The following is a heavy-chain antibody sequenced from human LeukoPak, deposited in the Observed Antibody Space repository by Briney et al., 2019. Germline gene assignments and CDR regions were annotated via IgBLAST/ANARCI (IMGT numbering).Heavy chain of an antibody. D-gene: IGHD3-16*01. CDR3: AKDRRGHYYGMDV. CDR1: GFTFSSYA. CDR2: ISGSGGST. J-gene: IGHJ6*02. V-gene: IGHV3-23*01. Sequence: GGSLRLSCAASGFTFSSYAMSWVRQAPGKGLEWVSAISGSGGSTYHADSVKGRFTISRDNSKNTLYLRMNSLRAEDTAVYYCAKDRRGHYYGMDVWGQGTTVTVSS.